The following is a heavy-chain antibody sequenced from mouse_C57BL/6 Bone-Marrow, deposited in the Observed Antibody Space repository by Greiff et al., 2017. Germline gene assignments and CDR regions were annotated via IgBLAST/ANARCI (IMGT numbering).Heavy chain of an antibody. CDR1: GYTFTSYW. CDR2: IDPSDSYT. Sequence: VQLQQPGAELVMPGASVKLSCKASGYTFTSYWMHWVKQRPGQGLEWIGEIDPSDSYTNYNQKFKGKSTLTVDKSSSTAYMQLSSLTSEDSAVYYGARSHIFFDYWAQGTTLTVSS. V-gene: IGHV1-69*01. CDR3: ARSHIFFDY. J-gene: IGHJ2*01.